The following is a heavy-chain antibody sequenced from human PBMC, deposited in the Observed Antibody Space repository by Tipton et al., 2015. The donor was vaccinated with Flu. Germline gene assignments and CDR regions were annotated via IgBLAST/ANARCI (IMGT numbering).Heavy chain of an antibody. CDR1: GDSISSGTHY. Sequence: TPSLTCTVSGDSISSGTHYWSWIRQPAGKGLEWIGRIYTSGSTNYNPSLKTRVTISVDTSKNQFSLKLSSVTAADTAVYYCARDDGDYGSESYHYYYGMDVWGQGTTVTVSS. D-gene: IGHD3-10*01. V-gene: IGHV4-61*02. CDR2: IYTSGST. CDR3: ARDDGDYGSESYHYYYGMDV. J-gene: IGHJ6*02.